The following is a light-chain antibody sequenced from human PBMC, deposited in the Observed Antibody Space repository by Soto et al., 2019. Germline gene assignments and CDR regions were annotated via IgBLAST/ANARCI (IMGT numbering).Light chain of an antibody. CDR3: SSYTSINTRV. Sequence: QSALTQPASVSGSPGQSITISCTGTNSDVGDYNYVSWYQQFPGRAPKLIIYEVRNRPSGVSNRFSGSKSGNTASLTISGLQAEDEDDYYCSSYTSINTRVFGSGTKVTVL. CDR1: NSDVGDYNY. CDR2: EVR. J-gene: IGLJ1*01. V-gene: IGLV2-14*01.